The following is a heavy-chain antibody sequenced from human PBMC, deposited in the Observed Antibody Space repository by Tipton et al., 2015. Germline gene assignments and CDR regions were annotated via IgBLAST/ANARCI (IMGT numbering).Heavy chain of an antibody. V-gene: IGHV3-23*01. Sequence: SLRLSCAASGFHFVDFAMTWVRQVPGKGLEWVSTISGRGGSAYYADSVKGRFTISRDNSKNTVYLQVDSLTVEDAAVYYCARVGGGGYSYYYYGFDVWGQGTTVTVS. D-gene: IGHD5-12*01. CDR1: GFHFVDFA. CDR2: ISGRGGSA. CDR3: ARVGGGGYSYYYYGFDV. J-gene: IGHJ6*02.